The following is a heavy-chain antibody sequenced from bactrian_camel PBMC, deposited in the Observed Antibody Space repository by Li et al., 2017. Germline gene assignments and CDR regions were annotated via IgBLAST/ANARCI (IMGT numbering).Heavy chain of an antibody. V-gene: IGHV3S55*01. J-gene: IGHJ4*01. D-gene: IGHD1*01. CDR1: GFTFDDAD. Sequence: HVQLVESGGGSVQAGETLRLSCLVSGFTFDDADMGWYRQAPKRECELVSTIGSDGVTYYADSAKGRFTISQDNAMRTLYLQMSNLRPEDTAMYYCVRASNDGFGCCVGQGTQVTVS. CDR2: IGSDGVT.